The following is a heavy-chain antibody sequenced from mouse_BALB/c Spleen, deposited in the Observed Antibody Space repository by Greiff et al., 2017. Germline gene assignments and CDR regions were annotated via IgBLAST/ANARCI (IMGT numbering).Heavy chain of an antibody. V-gene: IGHV1S56*01. J-gene: IGHJ4*01. Sequence: VKLQQSGPELVKPGASVRISCKASGYTFTSYYIHWVKQRPGQGLEWIGWIYPGNVNTKYNEKFKGKATLTADKSSSTAYMQLSSLTSEDSAVYFCARLGADAMDYWGQGTSVTVSS. D-gene: IGHD4-1*01. CDR1: GYTFTSYY. CDR2: IYPGNVNT. CDR3: ARLGADAMDY.